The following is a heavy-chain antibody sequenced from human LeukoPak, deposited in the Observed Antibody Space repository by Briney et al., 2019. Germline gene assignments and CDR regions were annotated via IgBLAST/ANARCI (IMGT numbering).Heavy chain of an antibody. D-gene: IGHD6-19*01. CDR2: IFYRGST. Sequence: PSETLALTCTVSGGSISNSTYYWGWVRQPPGKGLEWIGSIFYRGSTYYTPSLKSRVTISVDTSKNQFSLKLTSVTAADTAMYFCARNWVADSFDFWGQGTMVTVSS. J-gene: IGHJ3*01. CDR3: ARNWVADSFDF. CDR1: GGSISNSTYY. V-gene: IGHV4-39*01.